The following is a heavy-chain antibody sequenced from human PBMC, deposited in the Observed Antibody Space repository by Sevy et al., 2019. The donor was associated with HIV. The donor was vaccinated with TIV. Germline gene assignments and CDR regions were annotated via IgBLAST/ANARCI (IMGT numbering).Heavy chain of an antibody. D-gene: IGHD3-22*01. V-gene: IGHV4-61*01. Sequence: SETLSLTCNVSVASVSSGKYYWTWIRQPPGKDLEWIGHVSYSGRTNYNPSLKSRVTISEDTSKNQFSLSLNSVTAADTATYYCAREIYFYENSGFYYFDSGGLGMLVTVSS. CDR1: VASVSSGKYY. J-gene: IGHJ4*02. CDR3: AREIYFYENSGFYYFDS. CDR2: VSYSGRT.